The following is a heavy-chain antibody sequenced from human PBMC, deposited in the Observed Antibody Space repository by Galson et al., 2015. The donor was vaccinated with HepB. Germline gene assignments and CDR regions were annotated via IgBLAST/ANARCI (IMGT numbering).Heavy chain of an antibody. CDR2: IIPIFATA. D-gene: IGHD1-26*01. J-gene: IGHJ4*02. Sequence: SVKVSCKASGGTFSTYSISWVRQAPGQGLEWMGGIIPIFATANYAQKFQGRVTITADISTSTAYMELSSLRSEDTAVYYWAREGGGSAVGGTRPFDYWGQGTLVTVSS. V-gene: IGHV1-69*06. CDR3: AREGGGSAVGGTRPFDY. CDR1: GGTFSTYS.